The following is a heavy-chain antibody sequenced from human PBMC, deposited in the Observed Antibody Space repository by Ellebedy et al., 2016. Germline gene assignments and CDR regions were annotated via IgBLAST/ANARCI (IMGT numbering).Heavy chain of an antibody. CDR3: ARYTTTWYLDY. CDR2: MSYRGSS. V-gene: IGHV4-39*07. J-gene: IGHJ4*02. D-gene: IGHD6-13*01. Sequence: SETLSLXCSISGGSISSNTYYWGWIRQPPGKGLEWIGSMSYRGSSYYKSSLKSRVTISIDTSKNQFSLQLNSVTPEDTAVYFCARYTTTWYLDYWGQGTLVTVSS. CDR1: GGSISSNTYY.